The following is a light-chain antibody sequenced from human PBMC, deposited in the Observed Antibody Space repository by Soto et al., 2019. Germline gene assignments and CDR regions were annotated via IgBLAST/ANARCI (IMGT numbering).Light chain of an antibody. CDR1: SSAVGSYNF. Sequence: QSALTQPASVSGSPGQSITISCTGTSSAVGSYNFVSWYQQHPGKAPKLMIYEGSKRPSGVSNRFSGSKSGNTASLTISGRQADDEADYYCCSYAGSSTWVFGGGTKLTVL. V-gene: IGLV2-23*01. CDR3: CSYAGSSTWV. J-gene: IGLJ3*02. CDR2: EGS.